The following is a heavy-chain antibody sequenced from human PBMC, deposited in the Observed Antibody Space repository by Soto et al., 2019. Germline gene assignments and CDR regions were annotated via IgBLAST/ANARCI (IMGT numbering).Heavy chain of an antibody. CDR2: INHSGST. CDR1: GGSFSGYY. CDR3: ARRGRAAAGNWYFDL. V-gene: IGHV4-34*01. J-gene: IGHJ2*01. D-gene: IGHD6-13*01. Sequence: PSETLSLTCAVYGGSFSGYYWSWIRQPPGRGLEWIGEINHSGSTNYNPSLKSRVTISVDMSKNQFSLKLSSVTAADTAVYYCARRGRAAAGNWYFDLWGRGTLVTVS.